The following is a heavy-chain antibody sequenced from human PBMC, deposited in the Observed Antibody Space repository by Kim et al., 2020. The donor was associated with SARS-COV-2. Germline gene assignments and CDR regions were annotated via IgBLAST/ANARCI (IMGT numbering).Heavy chain of an antibody. CDR3: ARLQGADAFDI. Sequence: SETLSLTCTVSGGSISSYYWSCIRQPPGKGLEWIGYIYYSGSTNYNPSLKSRVTISVDTSKNQFSLKLSSVTAADTAVYYCARLQGADAFDIWGQWTMVTVSS. J-gene: IGHJ3*02. V-gene: IGHV4-59*08. D-gene: IGHD1-26*01. CDR2: IYYSGST. CDR1: GGSISSYY.